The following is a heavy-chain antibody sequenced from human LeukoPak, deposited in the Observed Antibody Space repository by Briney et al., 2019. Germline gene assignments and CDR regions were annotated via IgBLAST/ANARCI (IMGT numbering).Heavy chain of an antibody. CDR2: SRNSQNI. CDR1: GFAFSSSP. CDR3: ARDSAYAFDI. V-gene: IGHV3-48*02. J-gene: IGHJ3*02. D-gene: IGHD6-19*01. Sequence: GGSLRLSCAASGFAFSSSPMNWVWQAPGKGLEWVSYSRNSQNIYYAASVEGRFTISRDNAKNSLYLQMNSLRDEDTAVYYCARDSAYAFDIWGQGTKVTVSS.